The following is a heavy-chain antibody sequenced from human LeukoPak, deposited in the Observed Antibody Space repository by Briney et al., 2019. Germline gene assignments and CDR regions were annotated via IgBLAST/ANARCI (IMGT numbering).Heavy chain of an antibody. CDR1: GGSFSGYY. Sequence: SETLSLTCAVYGGSFSGYYWSWIRQPPGKGLEWIGEINHSGSTNYNPSLKSRVTISVDTSKNQFSLKLSSVTAADTAVYYCARPLHPGIAVAGFDYWGQGTLVTVSS. J-gene: IGHJ4*02. CDR2: INHSGST. D-gene: IGHD6-19*01. V-gene: IGHV4-34*01. CDR3: ARPLHPGIAVAGFDY.